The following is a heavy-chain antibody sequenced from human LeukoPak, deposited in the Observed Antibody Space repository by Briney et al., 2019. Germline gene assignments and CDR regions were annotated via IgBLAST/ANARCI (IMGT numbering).Heavy chain of an antibody. V-gene: IGHV3-30*03. J-gene: IGHJ4*02. Sequence: PGGSLRLSCAASGFTFSSYGMHWVRQAPGKGLEWVAVISYDGSNKYYADSVKGRFTISRDNSKNTLYLQMNSLRAEDTAVYYCARAFLVATMRFDYWGQGTLVTVSS. D-gene: IGHD5-12*01. CDR3: ARAFLVATMRFDY. CDR2: ISYDGSNK. CDR1: GFTFSSYG.